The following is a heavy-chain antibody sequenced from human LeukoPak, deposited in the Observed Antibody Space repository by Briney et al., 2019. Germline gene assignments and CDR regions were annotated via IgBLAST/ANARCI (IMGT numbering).Heavy chain of an antibody. Sequence: GGSLRLSCAASGFTFSSYWMSWVRQAPGKGLEWVANIKQDGSEKYYVDSVKGRFTISGDNAKNSLYLQMNSLRAEDTAVYYCARDGVYSYGSFDYWGQGTPVTVSS. D-gene: IGHD5-18*01. CDR2: IKQDGSEK. CDR1: GFTFSSYW. CDR3: ARDGVYSYGSFDY. J-gene: IGHJ4*02. V-gene: IGHV3-7*01.